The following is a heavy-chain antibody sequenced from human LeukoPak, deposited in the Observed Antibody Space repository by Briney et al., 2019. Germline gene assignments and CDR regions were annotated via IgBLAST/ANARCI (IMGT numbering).Heavy chain of an antibody. Sequence: GESLEISCKGSGHSFTSYWIGWVRQMPGKGLEWMGIIYPGDSDTRYSPSFQGQVTISADKSISTAYLQWSSLKASDTAMYYCARQRSRNRYYYYYMDVWGKGPTVTVSS. CDR3: ARQRSRNRYYYYYMDV. V-gene: IGHV5-51*01. D-gene: IGHD6-13*01. CDR2: IYPGDSDT. CDR1: GHSFTSYW. J-gene: IGHJ6*03.